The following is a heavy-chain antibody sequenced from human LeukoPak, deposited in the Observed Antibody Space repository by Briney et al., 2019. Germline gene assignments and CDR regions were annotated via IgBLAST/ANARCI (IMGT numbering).Heavy chain of an antibody. CDR2: IGGLGGST. Sequence: GGSLRLXCAASGFTFSAHAMAWGRQAPGKGLEWVSGIGGLGGSTYYAGSVKGRFTISRDNSENTLYLEMNSLRADDTAVYYCARDPGVVAFHYFDFWGQGALVTVSS. V-gene: IGHV3-23*01. CDR1: GFTFSAHA. D-gene: IGHD3-3*01. CDR3: ARDPGVVAFHYFDF. J-gene: IGHJ4*02.